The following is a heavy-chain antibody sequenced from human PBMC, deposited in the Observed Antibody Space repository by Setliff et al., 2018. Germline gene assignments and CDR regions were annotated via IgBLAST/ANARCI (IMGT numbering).Heavy chain of an antibody. CDR3: ARELGHGGDSDY. D-gene: IGHD2-21*02. CDR2: IAHTGSI. Sequence: SETLSLTCTVSGYSISSGYIWGWIRQPPGKGLEWVGNIAHTGSINYNPSLKSRLTISRDTSKNQVSLKLNSVTATDTAVYYCARELGHGGDSDYWGQGIQVTVSS. J-gene: IGHJ4*02. CDR1: GYSISSGYI. V-gene: IGHV4-38-2*02.